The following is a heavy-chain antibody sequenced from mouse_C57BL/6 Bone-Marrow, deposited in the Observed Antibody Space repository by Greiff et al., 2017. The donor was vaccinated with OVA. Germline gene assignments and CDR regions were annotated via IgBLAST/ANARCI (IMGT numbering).Heavy chain of an antibody. CDR3: AIGIYYYGSSRG. Sequence: VQLQQPGAELVKPGASVKVSCKASGYTFTSYWMHWVKQRPGQGLEWIGRIHPSDGDTNYNQKFKGKATLTVDKSSSTAYMQLSSLTSEDSAVYYCAIGIYYYGSSRGWGQGTTLTVSS. J-gene: IGHJ2*01. V-gene: IGHV1-74*01. D-gene: IGHD1-1*01. CDR1: GYTFTSYW. CDR2: IHPSDGDT.